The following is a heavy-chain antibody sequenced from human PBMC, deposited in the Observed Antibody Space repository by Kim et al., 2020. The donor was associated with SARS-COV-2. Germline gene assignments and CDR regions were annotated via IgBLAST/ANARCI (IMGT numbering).Heavy chain of an antibody. D-gene: IGHD6-6*01. CDR1: GFTFSSYA. Sequence: GGSLRLSCAASGFTFSSYAMSWVRQAPGKGLEWVSAISGSGGSTYYADSVKGRFTISRDNSKNTLYLQMNSLRAEDTAVYYCAKVPIAARPRRGWYFDLWGRGTLVTVSS. J-gene: IGHJ2*01. CDR3: AKVPIAARPRRGWYFDL. V-gene: IGHV3-23*01. CDR2: ISGSGGST.